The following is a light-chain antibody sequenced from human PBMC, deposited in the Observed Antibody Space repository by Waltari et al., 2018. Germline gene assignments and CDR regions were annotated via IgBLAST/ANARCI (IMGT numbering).Light chain of an antibody. J-gene: IGKJ2*02. Sequence: DIVMTQSPAALSVSPGERATLPCRTSQSISNNLAWYQHKTGQPPRLLISGSSTTATGVPARLSGSGSGAEFTLTISSLQSEGSAIYFCQQYNTWPPSTFGQGTKLEIK. CDR1: QSISNN. CDR3: QQYNTWPPST. V-gene: IGKV3-15*01. CDR2: GSS.